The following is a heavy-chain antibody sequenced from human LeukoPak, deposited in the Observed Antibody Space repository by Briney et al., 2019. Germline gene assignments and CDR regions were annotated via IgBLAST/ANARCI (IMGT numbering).Heavy chain of an antibody. CDR1: GYTFTSYA. CDR3: ARRMSPGYCSGGSCFLIDY. CDR2: INAGNGDT. J-gene: IGHJ4*02. V-gene: IGHV1-3*01. D-gene: IGHD2-15*01. Sequence: ASVKVSCEASGYTFTSYAMHWVRQAPGQRLEWMGWINAGNGDTKYSQKFQGRVTITRDTSASTAYMELSSLRSEDTAVYYCARRMSPGYCSGGSCFLIDYWGQGTLVTVSS.